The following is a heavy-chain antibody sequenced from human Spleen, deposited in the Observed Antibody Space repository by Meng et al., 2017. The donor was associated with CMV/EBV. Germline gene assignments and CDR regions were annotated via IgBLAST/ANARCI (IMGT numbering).Heavy chain of an antibody. V-gene: IGHV3-21*06. D-gene: IGHD6-19*01. CDR1: GFTFISFS. CDR2: ISSGGDYI. Sequence: GGSLRLSCAASGFTFISFSMYWVRQAPGKGLEWVSYISSGGDYIFYADSVKGRFTISRDNAKDLVFLHMNSLRADDTGVYYCARDYNSGWYTSPLDYWGQGTLVTVSS. J-gene: IGHJ4*02. CDR3: ARDYNSGWYTSPLDY.